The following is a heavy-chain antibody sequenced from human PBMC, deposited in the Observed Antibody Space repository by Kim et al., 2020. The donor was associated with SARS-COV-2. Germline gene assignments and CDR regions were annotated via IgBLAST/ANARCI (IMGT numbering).Heavy chain of an antibody. CDR1: GFTFSSHG. CDR2: ISHDGSNK. D-gene: IGHD3-3*01. CDR3: AKGVTYYDFWSDYEYYYYMDV. V-gene: IGHV3-30*18. Sequence: GGSLRLSCAASGFTFSSHGMHWVRQAPGKGLEWVAGISHDGSNKYYADSVKGRFTISRDNSKNTLYLQMNSLRAEDTAVYHCAKGVTYYDFWSDYEYYYYMDVWGKGTTVTVSS. J-gene: IGHJ6*03.